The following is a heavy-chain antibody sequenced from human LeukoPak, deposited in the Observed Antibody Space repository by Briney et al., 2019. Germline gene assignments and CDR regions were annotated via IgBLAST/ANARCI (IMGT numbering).Heavy chain of an antibody. CDR2: MNPNSGNT. CDR3: ARYCSSTSCSRVYYYYMDV. Sequence: GASVKVSCKASGYTFTSYDINWVRQATGQGLEWMGWMNPNSGNTGYAQKFQGRVTMTRNTSISTAYMELSSLRSEDTAVYYCARYCSSTSCSRVYYYYMDVWGKGTTVTVSS. V-gene: IGHV1-8*01. D-gene: IGHD2-2*01. CDR1: GYTFTSYD. J-gene: IGHJ6*03.